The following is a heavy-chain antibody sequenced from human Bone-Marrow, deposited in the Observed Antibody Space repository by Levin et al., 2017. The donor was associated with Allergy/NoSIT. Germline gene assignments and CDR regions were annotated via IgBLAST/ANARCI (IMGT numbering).Heavy chain of an antibody. CDR2: IRSKTYNYAT. V-gene: IGHV3-73*01. J-gene: IGHJ4*02. CDR1: GFTFSGST. CDR3: AWFGEGDDYFDY. Sequence: GESLKISCAASGFTFSGSTIHWVRQASGKGLEWIDRIRSKTYNYATAYSASVRGRFVISRDDSKSTAYLQMNSLKTEDTAIYFCAWFGEGDDYFDYWGQGTLVTVSS. D-gene: IGHD3-10*01.